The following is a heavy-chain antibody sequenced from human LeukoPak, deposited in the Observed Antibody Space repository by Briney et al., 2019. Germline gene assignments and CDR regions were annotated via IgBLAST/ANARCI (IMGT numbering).Heavy chain of an antibody. D-gene: IGHD3-22*01. CDR2: ISGSGGST. J-gene: IGHJ4*02. Sequence: GGSLRLSCAASGFTFSSYAMSRVRQAPGKGLEWVSAISGSGGSTYYADSVKGRFTISRDNSKNTLYLQMNSLRAEDTAVYYCAKGYYYDSSGFLYFDYWGQGTLVTVSS. CDR3: AKGYYYDSSGFLYFDY. V-gene: IGHV3-23*01. CDR1: GFTFSSYA.